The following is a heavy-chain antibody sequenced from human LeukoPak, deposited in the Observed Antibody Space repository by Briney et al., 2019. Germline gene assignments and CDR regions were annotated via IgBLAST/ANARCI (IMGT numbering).Heavy chain of an antibody. V-gene: IGHV3-9*01. Sequence: GRSLRLSCAASGFAFDDYAMHWVRQAPGKGLEWVSGISWNSGSIGYADSVKGRFTISRDNAKNSLYLQMNSLRAEDTALYYCARGRSRTYYGFDYWGQGTLVTVSS. CDR3: ARGRSRTYYGFDY. J-gene: IGHJ4*02. CDR1: GFAFDDYA. CDR2: ISWNSGSI. D-gene: IGHD1-26*01.